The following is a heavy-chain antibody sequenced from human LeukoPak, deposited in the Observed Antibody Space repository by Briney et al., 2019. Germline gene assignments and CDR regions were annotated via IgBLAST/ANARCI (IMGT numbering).Heavy chain of an antibody. CDR3: ARTRGYNYGYSDY. V-gene: IGHV3-15*01. D-gene: IGHD5-18*01. J-gene: IGHJ4*02. CDR1: GFTFSDAW. Sequence: GGSLRLSCAASGFTFSDAWMSWVRQAPGKGLEWVGRIKSKTDGGTTDYGAPVKGRFTISRDNAKNSLYLQMNSLRAEDTAVYYCARTRGYNYGYSDYWGQGTLVTVSS. CDR2: IKSKTDGGTT.